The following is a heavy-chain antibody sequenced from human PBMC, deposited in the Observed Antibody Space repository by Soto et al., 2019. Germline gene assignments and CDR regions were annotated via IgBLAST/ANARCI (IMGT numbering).Heavy chain of an antibody. Sequence: EVQLLESGGGLVQPGGSLRLSCAASGFTFSSYAMRWVRQAPGKGLEWVSAISGGVGSTYYADSVKGRFTISRDNSKNTLYLQMNNLRAEDTAVYYCAKGDSSSLYWGQGTLVTVSS. D-gene: IGHD6-6*01. V-gene: IGHV3-23*01. CDR2: ISGGVGST. CDR3: AKGDSSSLY. J-gene: IGHJ4*02. CDR1: GFTFSSYA.